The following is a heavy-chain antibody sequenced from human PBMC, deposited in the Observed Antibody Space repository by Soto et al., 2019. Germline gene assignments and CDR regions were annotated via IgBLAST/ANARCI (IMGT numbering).Heavy chain of an antibody. V-gene: IGHV1-2*04. D-gene: IGHD3-9*01. J-gene: IGHJ6*02. CDR2: INPNSGGT. CDR1: GYTFTGYY. Sequence: ASVKVSCKASGYTFTGYYMHWVRQAPGQGLEWMGWINPNSGGTNYAQKFQGWVTMTRDTSISTAYMELSRLRSDDTAVYYCARGASDIRLDGMDVWGQGTTVTVSS. CDR3: ARGASDIRLDGMDV.